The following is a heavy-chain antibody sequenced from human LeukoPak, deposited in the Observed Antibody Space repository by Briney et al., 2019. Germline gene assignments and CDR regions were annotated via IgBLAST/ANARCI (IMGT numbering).Heavy chain of an antibody. CDR2: INHSGST. V-gene: IGHV4-39*07. Sequence: PSETLSLTCTVSGGSISSSSYYWSWIRQPPGKGLEWIGEINHSGSTNYNPSLKSRVTISVDTSKNQFSLKLSSVTAADTAVYYCARDRAYGDYWPFDYWGQGTLVTVSS. CDR1: GGSISSSSYY. J-gene: IGHJ4*02. CDR3: ARDRAYGDYWPFDY. D-gene: IGHD4-17*01.